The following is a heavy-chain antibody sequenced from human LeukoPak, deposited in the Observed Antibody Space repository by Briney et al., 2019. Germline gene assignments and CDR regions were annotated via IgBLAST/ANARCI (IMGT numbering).Heavy chain of an antibody. CDR3: AKDAGTTGEGGPDY. CDR1: GFTFSSYW. CDR2: IGGGGGGT. Sequence: GGSLRLSCAASGFTFSSYWMSWVRQAPGKGLEWVSAIGGGGGGTYYADSVKGRFTISRDNSKNTLYLQMNSLRAEDTAIYYCAKDAGTTGEGGPDYWGQGTLVTVSS. V-gene: IGHV3-23*01. J-gene: IGHJ4*02. D-gene: IGHD1-7*01.